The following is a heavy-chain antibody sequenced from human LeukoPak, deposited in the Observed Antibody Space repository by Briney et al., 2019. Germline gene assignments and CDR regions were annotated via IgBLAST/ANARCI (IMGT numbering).Heavy chain of an antibody. CDR2: IYYSGST. CDR3: AREKYSSSSQGSYYYYYMDV. Sequence: SETLSLTCTVSGGSISSSSYYWGWLRQPPGKGLEWLGSIYYSGSTYYNPSLKSRVTISVDTSKNQFSLKLSSVTATDTAVYYCAREKYSSSSQGSYYYYYMDVWGKGTTVTVSS. D-gene: IGHD6-6*01. CDR1: GGSISSSSYY. V-gene: IGHV4-39*02. J-gene: IGHJ6*03.